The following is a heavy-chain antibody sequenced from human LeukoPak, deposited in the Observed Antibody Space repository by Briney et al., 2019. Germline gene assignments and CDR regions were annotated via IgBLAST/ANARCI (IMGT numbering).Heavy chain of an antibody. V-gene: IGHV5-51*01. CDR2: IYPGDSDT. J-gene: IGHJ4*02. CDR1: GYSFTSYW. CDR3: ARSPTTAMVDYFDY. D-gene: IGHD2-8*01. Sequence: GESLQISCKGSGYSFTSYWIGWVRQLPGKGLEWMGIIYPGDSDTRYSPSFQGQVTISADKSSSTAYLQWSSLKASDTAMYYCARSPTTAMVDYFDYWGQGTLVTVSS.